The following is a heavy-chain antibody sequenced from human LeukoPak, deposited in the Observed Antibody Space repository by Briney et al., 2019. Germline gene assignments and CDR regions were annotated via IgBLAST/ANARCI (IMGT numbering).Heavy chain of an antibody. CDR1: GGSFSGYY. J-gene: IGHJ4*02. V-gene: IGHV4-34*09. CDR3: ARANHGDGASSFDY. D-gene: IGHD5-24*01. Sequence: PSETLSLTCAVYGGSFSGYYWSWIRQPPGKGLEWIGEINHSGSTNYNPSLKSRVTISVDTSKNQFSLKLSSVTAADTAVYYCARANHGDGASSFDYWGQGTLVTVSS. CDR2: INHSGST.